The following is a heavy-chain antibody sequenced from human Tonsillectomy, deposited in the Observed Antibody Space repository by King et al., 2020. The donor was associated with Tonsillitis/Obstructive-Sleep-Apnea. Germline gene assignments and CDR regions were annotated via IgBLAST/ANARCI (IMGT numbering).Heavy chain of an antibody. Sequence: QLVQSGGGLVQPGGSLRLSCAASGFTFSRFEMNWVRQAPGEGLEWVSYIRHSGSIIYYADSVKGRFTISRDNAKNSLYLQMNSLRAEDTALYYCARVYVTSYFMDVWGKGTTVTVSS. CDR2: IRHSGSII. J-gene: IGHJ6*03. V-gene: IGHV3-48*03. D-gene: IGHD3-10*02. CDR3: ARVYVTSYFMDV. CDR1: GFTFSRFE.